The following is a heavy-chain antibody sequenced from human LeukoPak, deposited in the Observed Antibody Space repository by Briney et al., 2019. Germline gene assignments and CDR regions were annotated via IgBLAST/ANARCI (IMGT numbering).Heavy chain of an antibody. CDR2: ISGSGGST. D-gene: IGHD2-15*01. V-gene: IGHV3-23*01. Sequence: GGSLRLSCAASGFTFSSYAMSWVRQAPGKGLEWVSAISGSGGSTYYADSVKGRFTISRDNSKNTLYLQMNSLRAEDTAVYYCAKWRCGGSCYDFGYWGREPWSPSPQ. CDR1: GFTFSSYA. J-gene: IGHJ4*02. CDR3: AKWRCGGSCYDFGY.